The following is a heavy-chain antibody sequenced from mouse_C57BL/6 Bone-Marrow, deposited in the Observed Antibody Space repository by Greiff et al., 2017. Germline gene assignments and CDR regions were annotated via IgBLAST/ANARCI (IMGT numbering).Heavy chain of an antibody. J-gene: IGHJ1*03. D-gene: IGHD2-4*01. V-gene: IGHV1-5*01. CDR3: TRFGDYDSYWYFDV. CDR1: GYTFTSYW. CDR2: IYPGNSDT. Sequence: VHVKQSGTVLARPGASVKMSCKTSGYTFTSYWMHWVKQRPGQGLEWIGAIYPGNSDTSYNQKFKGKAKLTAVTSASTAYMELSSLTNEDSAVYYCTRFGDYDSYWYFDVWGTGTTVTVSS.